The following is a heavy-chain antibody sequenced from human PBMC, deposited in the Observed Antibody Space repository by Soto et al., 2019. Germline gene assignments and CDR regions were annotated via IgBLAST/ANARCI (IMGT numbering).Heavy chain of an antibody. V-gene: IGHV4-31*01. D-gene: IGHD1-26*01. CDR3: ARDRGPPEGGYYYYYMDV. CDR1: GGSISSGGYY. J-gene: IGHJ6*03. Sequence: QVQLQESGPGLVKFSQTLSLTCTVSGGSISSGGYYWSCIRQHPGKGLEWIGYIYYSGSTSYNPSLKTPVTISLDTSKSQSALKLGSVTAADTAVYYCARDRGPPEGGYYYYYMDVWGKGTTVTVSS. CDR2: IYYSGST.